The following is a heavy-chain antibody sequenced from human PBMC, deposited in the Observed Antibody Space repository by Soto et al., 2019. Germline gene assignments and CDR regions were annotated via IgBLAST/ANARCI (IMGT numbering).Heavy chain of an antibody. CDR2: INPNSGGT. D-gene: IGHD6-19*01. Sequence: ASVKVSCKASGYTFTGYYMHWVRQAPGQGLEWMGWINPNSGGTNYAQKFQGRVTMTRDTSISTAYMELSRLRSDDTAVYYCARESGYSSGWYGYWGQGTLVTV. V-gene: IGHV1-2*02. CDR3: ARESGYSSGWYGY. J-gene: IGHJ4*02. CDR1: GYTFTGYY.